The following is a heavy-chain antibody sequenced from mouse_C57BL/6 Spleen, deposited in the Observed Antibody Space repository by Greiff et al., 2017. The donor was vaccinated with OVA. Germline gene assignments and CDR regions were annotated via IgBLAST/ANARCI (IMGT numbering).Heavy chain of an antibody. D-gene: IGHD2-3*01. CDR2: IDPETGGT. V-gene: IGHV1-15*01. CDR1: GYTFTDYE. Sequence: QVQLQQSGAELVRPGASVTLSCKASGYTFTDYEMHWVKQTPVHGLEWIGAIDPETGGTAYNQKFKGKAILTADKSSSTAYMELRSLTSEDSAVYYCTRSRDGYYDAYWGQGTLVTVSA. J-gene: IGHJ3*01. CDR3: TRSRDGYYDAY.